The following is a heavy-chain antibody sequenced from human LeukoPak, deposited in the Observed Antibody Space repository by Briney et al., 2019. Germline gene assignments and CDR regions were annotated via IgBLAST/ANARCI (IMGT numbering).Heavy chain of an antibody. J-gene: IGHJ4*02. CDR3: ATPALGRRLYYYDY. Sequence: PGGSLGLSCAASGFTFSSACLSWVRQAPGKGLEWVGRIRTKSDGETVDYAAPVKGRFTISRDDSKNTLFLQMNSLKTEDTAVYYCATPALGRRLYYYDYWGQGTLVTVSP. CDR1: GFTFSSAC. CDR2: IRTKSDGETV. D-gene: IGHD3-16*01. V-gene: IGHV3-15*07.